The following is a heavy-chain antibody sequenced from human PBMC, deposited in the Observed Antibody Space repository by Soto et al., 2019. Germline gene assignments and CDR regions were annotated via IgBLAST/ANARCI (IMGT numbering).Heavy chain of an antibody. CDR3: ANVLG. CDR1: GFALSSFA. Sequence: EVQLLESGGGLVQPGGSLSLSCAGSGFALSSFAMNWVRQAPGKGLEWVSASSGTGVNAYYTDSVRGRFTVSRDNSTNTVFLEMNSLRVEDTAVYYCANVLGWGQGTVVTVSS. D-gene: IGHD2-8*02. CDR2: SSGTGVNA. J-gene: IGHJ4*02. V-gene: IGHV3-23*01.